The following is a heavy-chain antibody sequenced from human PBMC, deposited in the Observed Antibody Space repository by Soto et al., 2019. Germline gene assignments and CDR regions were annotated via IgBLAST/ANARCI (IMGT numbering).Heavy chain of an antibody. D-gene: IGHD1-1*01. CDR1: GFTFSNYG. CDR2: ISYDGNVA. Sequence: QVQLVESGGGVVQPGRSLRLSCAASGFTFSNYGMHWVRQAPGKGLEWVIVISYDGNVAYYADSVKGRFTISRDNSKNTLYLQMNSLTTEDAAMYYCAKEGPITNWYFDYWGQGPLVTVSS. CDR3: AKEGPITNWYFDY. J-gene: IGHJ4*02. V-gene: IGHV3-30*18.